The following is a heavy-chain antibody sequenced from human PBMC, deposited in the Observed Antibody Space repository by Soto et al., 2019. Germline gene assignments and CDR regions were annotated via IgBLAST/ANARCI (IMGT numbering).Heavy chain of an antibody. J-gene: IGHJ4*02. Sequence: GSLRLSCAASGFTFSSDAMNWVRQAPGKGLEWVANIKPDGSDKYYVDSVKGRFTISRDNARNSLYLQMNSLRAEDTAVYYCARENYFDYWGQGALVTVSS. V-gene: IGHV3-7*01. CDR1: GFTFSSDA. CDR3: ARENYFDY. CDR2: IKPDGSDK.